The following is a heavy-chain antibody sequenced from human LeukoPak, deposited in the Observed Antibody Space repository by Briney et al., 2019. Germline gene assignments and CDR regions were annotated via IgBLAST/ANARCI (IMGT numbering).Heavy chain of an antibody. D-gene: IGHD6-13*01. Sequence: GGSLRLSWAASGFTFRNFGMHWVRQAQGKGLEWVAVIHYDGNKKYYADSVKGRFTISKDNSKNTLYMQMNSLRAEDTAVYYCAKGAWGAAAHYWGQGTLVTVSS. CDR1: GFTFRNFG. CDR3: AKGAWGAAAHY. V-gene: IGHV3-30*02. CDR2: IHYDGNKK. J-gene: IGHJ4*02.